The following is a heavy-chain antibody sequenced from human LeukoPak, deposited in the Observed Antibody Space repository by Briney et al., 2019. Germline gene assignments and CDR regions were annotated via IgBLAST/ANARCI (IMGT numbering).Heavy chain of an antibody. D-gene: IGHD3-3*01. CDR1: GYTFTSYG. J-gene: IGHJ6*02. CDR3: ARGHELRFLEWLFPYYYYGMDV. Sequence: ASVKVSCKASGYTFTSYGIRWGRQAPGLGLEWMGWISAYNGNTNYAQKLLGRVTMTTDTSTSTAYMELRSLRSDDTAVYYCARGHELRFLEWLFPYYYYGMDVWGQGTTVTVSS. V-gene: IGHV1-18*01. CDR2: ISAYNGNT.